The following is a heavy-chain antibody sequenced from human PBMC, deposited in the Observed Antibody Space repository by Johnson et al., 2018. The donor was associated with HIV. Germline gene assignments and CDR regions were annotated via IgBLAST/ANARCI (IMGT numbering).Heavy chain of an antibody. D-gene: IGHD3-16*01. CDR1: GFTFSNYG. Sequence: QVQLVESGGGVVQPGGSLRLSCAASGFTFSNYGMHWVRQGPGKGLEWVAFIRHDGNNKYYADSVTGRFTISRDNSKNTLYLQMNSLRAEDTAVYYCARRGRRADDAFDIWGQGTMVTVSS. CDR2: IRHDGNNK. J-gene: IGHJ3*02. V-gene: IGHV3-30*02. CDR3: ARRGRRADDAFDI.